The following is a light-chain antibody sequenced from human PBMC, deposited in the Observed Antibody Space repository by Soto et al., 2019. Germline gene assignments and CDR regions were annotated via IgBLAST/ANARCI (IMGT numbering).Light chain of an antibody. V-gene: IGLV2-14*03. Sequence: QSALTQPASVSGSPGQSITISCTGTSSDVGGYNYVSWYQHHPGKAPKVMIYDVSNRPSGVSNRFSGSKSGNTASLTISGLRAEDEVDYYCSSYTRSNTLRYVFGTGTKVTVL. J-gene: IGLJ1*01. CDR3: SSYTRSNTLRYV. CDR1: SSDVGGYNY. CDR2: DVS.